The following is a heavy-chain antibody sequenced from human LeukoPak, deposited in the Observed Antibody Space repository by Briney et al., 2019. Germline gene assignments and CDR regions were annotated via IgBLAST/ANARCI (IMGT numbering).Heavy chain of an antibody. Sequence: PSETLSLTCTVSGGSIRNYFWSWVRQPPGKGLEWLGYIFYSGSTSYNPSLEGRVTISVDTSKNQFSLKLSSVTAADTAVYYCARGNGWYFGRTRSAGNWFDPWGQGTLVIVSS. V-gene: IGHV4-59*01. CDR2: IFYSGST. CDR3: ARGNGWYFGRTRSAGNWFDP. D-gene: IGHD6-19*01. CDR1: GGSIRNYF. J-gene: IGHJ5*02.